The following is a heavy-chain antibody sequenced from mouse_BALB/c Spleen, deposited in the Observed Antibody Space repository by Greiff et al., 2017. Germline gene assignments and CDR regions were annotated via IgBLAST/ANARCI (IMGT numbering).Heavy chain of an antibody. J-gene: IGHJ4*01. V-gene: IGHV1S29*02. Sequence: VQLQQSGPELVKPGASVKISCKASGYTFTDYNMHWVKQSHGKSLEWIGYIYPYNGGTGYNQKFKSKATLTVDNSSSTAYMELRSLTSEDSAVYYCARRTTATGAMDYWGQGTSVTVSS. D-gene: IGHD1-2*01. CDR3: ARRTTATGAMDY. CDR2: IYPYNGGT. CDR1: GYTFTDYN.